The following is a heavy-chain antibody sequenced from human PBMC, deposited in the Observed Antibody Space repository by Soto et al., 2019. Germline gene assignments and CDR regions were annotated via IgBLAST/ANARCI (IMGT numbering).Heavy chain of an antibody. CDR3: ARGPRMQKLVTARTNCFDT. CDR1: GYTFISYY. D-gene: IGHD2-15*01. Sequence: ASVKVSCKASGYTFISYYIHWVRQAPGQGLEWMGIINPSGGSTSYAQNFQGRITMTRDTSTSTVYMELSSLRSEDTAVYYCARGPRMQKLVTARTNCFDTWGQGTLVTVSS. CDR2: INPSGGST. V-gene: IGHV1-46*01. J-gene: IGHJ5*02.